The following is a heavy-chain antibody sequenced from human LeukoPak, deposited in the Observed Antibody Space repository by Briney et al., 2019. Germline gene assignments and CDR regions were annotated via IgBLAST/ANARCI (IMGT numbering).Heavy chain of an antibody. CDR2: INQDGSEK. Sequence: PGGSLRLSCAASRFTFSNYWMSWVRQAPGKGLEWVANINQDGSEKYYVDSVRGRFSISRDNAKNSLYLQMNSLRAEDTAVYYCAKDRTRNYAVKLDSWGQGTLVTVSS. J-gene: IGHJ4*02. CDR3: AKDRTRNYAVKLDS. V-gene: IGHV3-7*05. CDR1: RFTFSNYW. D-gene: IGHD3-16*01.